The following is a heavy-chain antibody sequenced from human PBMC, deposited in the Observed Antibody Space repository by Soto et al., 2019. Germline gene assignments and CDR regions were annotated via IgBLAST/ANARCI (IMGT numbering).Heavy chain of an antibody. CDR1: GFTFDDYA. Sequence: EVQLVESGGGLVQPGRSLRLSCAASGFTFDDYAMHWVRQAPGKGLEWVSGISWNSGSIGYADSVKGRFTISRDNAKNSLYLQMNSLRAEGTALYYCAKVGRTDSGYDWGFDYWGQGTLVTVSS. CDR3: AKVGRTDSGYDWGFDY. V-gene: IGHV3-9*01. J-gene: IGHJ4*02. CDR2: ISWNSGSI. D-gene: IGHD5-12*01.